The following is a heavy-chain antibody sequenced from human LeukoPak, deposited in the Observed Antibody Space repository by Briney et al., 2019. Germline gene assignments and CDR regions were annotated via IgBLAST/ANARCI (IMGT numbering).Heavy chain of an antibody. CDR1: GYTFTSYD. D-gene: IGHD6-13*01. J-gene: IGHJ6*02. CDR3: ARGSSSWYVDYYYGMDV. Sequence: ASVKVSCKASGYTFTSYDINWVRQATGQGLEWMGWMNPNSGNTGYAQKFQGRVTMTRNTSISTAYTELSSLRSEDTAVYYCARGSSSWYVDYYYGMDVWGQGTTVTVSS. CDR2: MNPNSGNT. V-gene: IGHV1-8*01.